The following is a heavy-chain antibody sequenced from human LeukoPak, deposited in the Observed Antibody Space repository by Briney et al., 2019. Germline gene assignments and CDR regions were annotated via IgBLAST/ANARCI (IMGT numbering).Heavy chain of an antibody. CDR1: GGSINDHY. Sequence: PSDTLSLTCTVSGGSINDHYWSWIRQPPGKGLEWIGYIYSSGGTDYNPSLESRVTISVDTSNNQFSLSQTSVTAADTAIYYCARETSIAAIDVWGQGTMVTVSS. CDR3: ARETSIAAIDV. D-gene: IGHD6-25*01. V-gene: IGHV4-59*11. J-gene: IGHJ3*01. CDR2: IYSSGGT.